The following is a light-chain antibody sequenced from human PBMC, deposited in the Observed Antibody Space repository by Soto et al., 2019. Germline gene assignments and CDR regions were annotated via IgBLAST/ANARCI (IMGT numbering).Light chain of an antibody. J-gene: IGKJ1*01. CDR2: GAS. CDR1: QSVSSN. V-gene: IGKV3-20*01. Sequence: EIVMTQSPATLSVSPGERATLSCRASQSVSSNLVWYQQKPGQAPRLLIYGASSRATGIPDRFSGSGSGTDFTLTISRLEPEDFAVYYCQQYGSSGTFGQGTKVDIK. CDR3: QQYGSSGT.